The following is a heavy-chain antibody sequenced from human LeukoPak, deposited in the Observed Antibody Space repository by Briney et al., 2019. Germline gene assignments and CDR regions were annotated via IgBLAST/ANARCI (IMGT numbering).Heavy chain of an antibody. V-gene: IGHV3-74*01. Sequence: GGSLRLSCAASGFTFTTYWMHWVRQAPGKGLVWVSHINSGGSITSYADSVKGRFTISRDNAKNTLYLQMNSLRAEDTAVYYCARDAVDTANAVWGQGTTVTVSS. CDR3: ARDAVDTANAV. CDR1: GFTFTTYW. D-gene: IGHD5-18*01. J-gene: IGHJ6*02. CDR2: INSGGSIT.